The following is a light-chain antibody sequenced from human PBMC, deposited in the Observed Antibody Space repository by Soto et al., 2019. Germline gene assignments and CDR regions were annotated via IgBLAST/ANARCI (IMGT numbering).Light chain of an antibody. CDR3: QHHNSYPLT. J-gene: IGKJ3*01. Sequence: IQLTQSPSSLSASVGDSVTITCRASQAITSYLAWYQQKPGTAPKLLIYAASTLQTGVPSRFSGSGSGTDFTLTISSLQPEDFAIYYCQHHNSYPLTFGPGTKVDIK. CDR2: AAS. CDR1: QAITSY. V-gene: IGKV1-9*01.